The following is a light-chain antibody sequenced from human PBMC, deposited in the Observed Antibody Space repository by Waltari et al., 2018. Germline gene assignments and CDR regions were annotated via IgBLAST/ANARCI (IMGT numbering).Light chain of an antibody. CDR2: GAS. J-gene: IGKJ1*01. CDR1: QSVSSN. Sequence: EIVMTQSPATLSVSPGERATLSCRASQSVSSNLAWYQQKPGQAPRLLIHGASTRATGIPARFSGSGSGTEFTLTISSLQSEDFAVYYCQQYNNWPPEWTFGQGTKVEIK. CDR3: QQYNNWPPEWT. V-gene: IGKV3-15*01.